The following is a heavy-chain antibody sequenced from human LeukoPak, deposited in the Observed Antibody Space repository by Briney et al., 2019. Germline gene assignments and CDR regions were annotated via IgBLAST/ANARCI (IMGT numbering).Heavy chain of an antibody. CDR2: ISSSGSTI. CDR3: ARDSVDSSSWYLAYWFDP. D-gene: IGHD6-13*01. V-gene: IGHV3-11*01. Sequence: GGSLRLSCAASGFTFSDYYMSWIRQAPGKGLEWGSYISSSGSTIYYADSVKGRFTISRDNAKNSLYLQMNSLRAEDTAVYYCARDSVDSSSWYLAYWFDPWGQGTLVTVSS. CDR1: GFTFSDYY. J-gene: IGHJ5*02.